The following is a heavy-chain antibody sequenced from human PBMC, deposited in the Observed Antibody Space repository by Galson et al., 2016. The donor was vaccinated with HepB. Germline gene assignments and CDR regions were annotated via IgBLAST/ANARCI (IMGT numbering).Heavy chain of an antibody. CDR1: GYRFTGQW. J-gene: IGHJ3*01. V-gene: IGHV5-51*01. CDR3: ARLANHFDGSGDDPFDF. D-gene: IGHD3-22*01. Sequence: QSGAEVKKPGESLKISCTASGYRFTGQWIGWVRQTPEKGLEWMGIIYTGDSDTRYSPSFQGQVTISADKAITTAYLQWSSLKASDTAMYYCARLANHFDGSGDDPFDFWGQGTMVTVSS. CDR2: IYTGDSDT.